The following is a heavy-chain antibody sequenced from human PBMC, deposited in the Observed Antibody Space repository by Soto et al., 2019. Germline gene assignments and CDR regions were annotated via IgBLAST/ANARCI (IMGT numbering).Heavy chain of an antibody. CDR1: GFTFSSYG. CDR2: IWYDGSNK. V-gene: IGHV3-33*01. J-gene: IGHJ4*02. CDR3: ARDLSRGYSYGSDY. D-gene: IGHD5-18*01. Sequence: QVQLVESGGGVVQPGRSLRLSCAASGFTFSSYGMHWVRQAPGKGLGWVAVIWYDGSNKYYADSVKGRFTISRDNSKNTLYLQRNSLRAEDTAVYYCARDLSRGYSYGSDYWGQGTLVTVSS.